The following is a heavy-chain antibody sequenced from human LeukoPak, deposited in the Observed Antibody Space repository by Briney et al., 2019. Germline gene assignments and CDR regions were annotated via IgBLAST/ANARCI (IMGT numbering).Heavy chain of an antibody. D-gene: IGHD3-22*01. J-gene: IGHJ4*02. CDR1: RFTFSDYY. V-gene: IGHV3-11*01. CDR2: ISSSGNTI. Sequence: PGGSLRLSCAASRFTFSDYYMSWIRQAPGKGLEWISYISSSGNTIYYADSVKGRFTISRDHAKISLYLQMNSLRAEDTAVYYCARLGSGYSLDYWGQGTLVTVSS. CDR3: ARLGSGYSLDY.